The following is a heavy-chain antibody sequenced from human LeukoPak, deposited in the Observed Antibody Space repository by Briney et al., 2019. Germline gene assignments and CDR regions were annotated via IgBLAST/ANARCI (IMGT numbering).Heavy chain of an antibody. CDR2: IIPIFGTA. Sequence: ASVKVSCKASGGTFSSYAISWVRQAPGQGLEWMGRIIPIFGTANYAQRFQGRVTITTDESTSTAYMELSSLRSEDTAVYYCARAASVVVVPAAMSSSPLDPWGQGTLVTVSS. CDR3: ARAASVVVVPAAMSSSPLDP. J-gene: IGHJ5*02. CDR1: GGTFSSYA. D-gene: IGHD2-2*01. V-gene: IGHV1-69*05.